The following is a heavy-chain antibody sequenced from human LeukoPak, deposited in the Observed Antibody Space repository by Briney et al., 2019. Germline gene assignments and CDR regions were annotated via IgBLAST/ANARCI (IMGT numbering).Heavy chain of an antibody. D-gene: IGHD3-16*01. V-gene: IGHV3-64D*09. CDR3: VKAAGGTAFDF. Sequence: GGSLRLSCSASGFMFSSYVMNWVRQAPGKGLECVSAITSNGGSTYYADSVKGRFTISRDNSKNTLYLQMTSLRAEDTALYYCVKAAGGTAFDFWGQGTMVTVSS. CDR1: GFMFSSYV. J-gene: IGHJ3*01. CDR2: ITSNGGST.